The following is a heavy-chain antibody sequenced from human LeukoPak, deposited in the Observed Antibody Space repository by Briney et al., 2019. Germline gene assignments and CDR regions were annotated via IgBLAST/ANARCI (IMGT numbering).Heavy chain of an antibody. Sequence: GGSLRLSCAASGFTFSSYAMHWVRQAPGKGLEWVAVISYDGSNKYYADSVKGRFTISRDNSKNTLYLQMNSLRAEDTAVYYCARWDCSGGSCYIDYWGQGTLVTVSS. V-gene: IGHV3-30-3*01. CDR3: ARWDCSGGSCYIDY. D-gene: IGHD2-15*01. CDR2: ISYDGSNK. CDR1: GFTFSSYA. J-gene: IGHJ4*02.